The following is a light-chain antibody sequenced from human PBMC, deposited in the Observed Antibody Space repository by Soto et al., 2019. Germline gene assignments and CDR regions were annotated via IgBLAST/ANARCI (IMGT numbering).Light chain of an antibody. CDR1: QSVRNN. V-gene: IGKV3-15*01. CDR2: GAS. Sequence: EIVMTQSPATLSVSPGERATLSCRASQSVRNNLGWYQQRPGQAPRLLIYGASTRASGIPARFSGSGSGTEFTLTISSLQSEDSAVYLCQQYNNWPPITFGQGTRLEIK. CDR3: QQYNNWPPIT. J-gene: IGKJ5*01.